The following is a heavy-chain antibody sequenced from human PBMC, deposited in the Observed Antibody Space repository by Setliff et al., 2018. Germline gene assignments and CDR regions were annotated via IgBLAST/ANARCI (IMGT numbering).Heavy chain of an antibody. J-gene: IGHJ6*02. D-gene: IGHD4-17*01. Sequence: PGGPLRLSCVASGFTFGDSAMGWVRQAPGKGLEWLGLVRSKTYGGATQYGASVEGRITLSRDDSKNIAYLQMNSLKIEDTAVYFCARDPPMTTVTPHHYYGMDVWGQGTTVTVSS. CDR3: ARDPPMTTVTPHHYYGMDV. V-gene: IGHV3-49*04. CDR1: GFTFGDSA. CDR2: VRSKTYGGAT.